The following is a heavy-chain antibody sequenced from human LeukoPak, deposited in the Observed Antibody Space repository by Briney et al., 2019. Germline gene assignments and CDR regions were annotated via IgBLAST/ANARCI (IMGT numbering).Heavy chain of an antibody. CDR1: GFTFSSYG. J-gene: IGHJ4*02. V-gene: IGHV3-30*03. CDR2: ISYDGSNK. D-gene: IGHD2/OR15-2a*01. CDR3: ATDRNEGKYYDY. Sequence: GGSLRLSCAASGFTFSSYGMHWVRQAPGKGLEWVAVISYDGSNKYYADSVKGRFTISRDNSKNTLYLQMNSLRAEDTAVYYCATDRNEGKYYDYWGQGTLVTVSS.